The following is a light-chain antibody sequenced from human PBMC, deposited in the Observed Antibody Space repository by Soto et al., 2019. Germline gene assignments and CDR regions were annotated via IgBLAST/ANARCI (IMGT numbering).Light chain of an antibody. V-gene: IGKV1-5*03. CDR1: QSISTW. Sequence: DLQMTQSPSTLSASVGDRVTITCRASQSISTWLAWYQQKPGKAPKLLIYKASTLEGGVPPRFSGSGSGTEFNITISSLQPDDFATYYCQQYNTYPLTFGGGTTVEIK. CDR3: QQYNTYPLT. J-gene: IGKJ4*01. CDR2: KAS.